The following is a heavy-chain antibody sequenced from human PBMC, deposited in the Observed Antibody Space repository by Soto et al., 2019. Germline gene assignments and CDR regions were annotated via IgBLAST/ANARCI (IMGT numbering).Heavy chain of an antibody. J-gene: IGHJ4*02. CDR3: GRHVGGGGWYYFNS. V-gene: IGHV4-59*08. D-gene: IGHD6-19*01. Sequence: SETLSLTCTVSGGSISSYYWSWIRQPPGKGLEWIGYICYSGSTNYNPSLKSRVTISVDTSKNQFSLKLSSVTAADTAVYYCGRHVGGGGWYYFNSGGQGTLATVSS. CDR2: ICYSGST. CDR1: GGSISSYY.